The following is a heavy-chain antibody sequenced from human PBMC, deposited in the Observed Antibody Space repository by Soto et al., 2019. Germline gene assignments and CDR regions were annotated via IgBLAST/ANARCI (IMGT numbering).Heavy chain of an antibody. J-gene: IGHJ4*02. D-gene: IGHD3-22*01. CDR3: ARDYTPKNYYYDSSGYHDY. V-gene: IGHV1-69*04. Sequence: SVKVSCKASGGTFSSYTISWVRQAPGQGLEWMGRIIPILGIANYAQKFQGRVTITADKSTSTAYMELSSLRSEDTAVYYCARDYTPKNYYYDSSGYHDYWGQGTLVTVSS. CDR2: IIPILGIA. CDR1: GGTFSSYT.